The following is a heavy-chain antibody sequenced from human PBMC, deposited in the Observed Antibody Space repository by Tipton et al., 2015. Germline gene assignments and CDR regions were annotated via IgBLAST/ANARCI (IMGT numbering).Heavy chain of an antibody. V-gene: IGHV3-21*04. Sequence: SLRLSCTTSGLTFSSYTMNWVRQAPGKGLEWVSSISSSSSYIYYADSVKGRFTISRDNAKNSLYLQMNSLRAEDTAVYYCATVPSIVVVEPSMVYWGQGTLVTVSS. CDR3: ATVPSIVVVEPSMVY. CDR1: GLTFSSYT. CDR2: ISSSSSYI. D-gene: IGHD2-15*01. J-gene: IGHJ4*02.